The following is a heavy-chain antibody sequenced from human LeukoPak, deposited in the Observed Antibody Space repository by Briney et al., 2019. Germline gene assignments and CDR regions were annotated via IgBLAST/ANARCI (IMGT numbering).Heavy chain of an antibody. CDR1: GGSISSYY. CDR3: AYYGDYGEDAFDI. Sequence: SETLSLTCTVSGGSISSYYWSWIRQPPGKGLEWLGYIYYSGSTNYNPSLKSRVTISVDTSKNQFSLKLSSVTAADTAVYYCAYYGDYGEDAFDIWGQGTMVTVSS. D-gene: IGHD4-17*01. V-gene: IGHV4-59*01. J-gene: IGHJ3*02. CDR2: IYYSGST.